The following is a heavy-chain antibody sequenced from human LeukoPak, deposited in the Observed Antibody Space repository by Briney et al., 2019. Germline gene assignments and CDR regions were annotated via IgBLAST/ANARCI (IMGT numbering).Heavy chain of an antibody. CDR2: IYYSGST. J-gene: IGHJ4*02. D-gene: IGHD4-17*01. V-gene: IGHV4-31*03. CDR3: ATNDYGDIYYFDY. Sequence: SESLSLTCTVSGGSISSGGYYWSWIRQHPGKGLEWIGYIYYSGSTYYNPSLKSRVTISVDTSKNQFSLKLSSVTAADTAVYYCATNDYGDIYYFDYWGQGTLVTVSS. CDR1: GGSISSGGYY.